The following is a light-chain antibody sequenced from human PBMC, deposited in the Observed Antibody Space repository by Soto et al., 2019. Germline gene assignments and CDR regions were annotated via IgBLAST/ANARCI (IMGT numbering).Light chain of an antibody. V-gene: IGKV3-15*01. CDR2: GAS. J-gene: IGKJ1*01. CDR3: QQYNNGPPGT. Sequence: EIVMTQSPATLSVSPGERATLSCRASQSVSSNLAWYQQKPGQAPRLLIYGASTRATGIPARFSGSGSGTAFTLTISRLQSEDFAVYYWQQYNNGPPGTFPQGTKAEIK. CDR1: QSVSSN.